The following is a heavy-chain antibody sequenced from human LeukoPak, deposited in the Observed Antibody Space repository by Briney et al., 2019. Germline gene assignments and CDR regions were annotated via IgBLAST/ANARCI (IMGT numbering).Heavy chain of an antibody. CDR3: ARSVEEGYCSETSCYAGY. D-gene: IGHD2-2*01. Sequence: GGSLRLSCVASGFTFTNYWMTWVRQAPGKGLEWVANIKQDQSEKWYVASVKGRFTVSRDNAKSSMYLQMNSLRAEDTAIYYCARSVEEGYCSETSCYAGYWGRGTLVTVSS. V-gene: IGHV3-7*03. CDR2: IKQDQSEK. CDR1: GFTFTNYW. J-gene: IGHJ4*02.